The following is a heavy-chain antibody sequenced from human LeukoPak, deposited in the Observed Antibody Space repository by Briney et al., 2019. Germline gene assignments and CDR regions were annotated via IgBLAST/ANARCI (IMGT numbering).Heavy chain of an antibody. V-gene: IGHV3-21*01. D-gene: IGHD5-18*01. CDR1: GFTFSSYS. CDR2: ISSSSSYI. CDR3: ARDKAAMVVVYYYYMDV. Sequence: PGGSLRLSCAASGFTFSSYSMNWVRQAPGKGLEWVSSISSSSSYIYYADSVKGRFTISRDNAKNSLYLQMNSLRAEDTAVYYCARDKAAMVVVYYYYMDVWGKGTTVTISS. J-gene: IGHJ6*03.